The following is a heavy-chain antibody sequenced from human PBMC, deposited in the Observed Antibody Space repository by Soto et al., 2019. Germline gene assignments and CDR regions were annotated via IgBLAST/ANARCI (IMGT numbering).Heavy chain of an antibody. CDR3: ARAPGGYYYDSSGYHPVGY. J-gene: IGHJ4*02. D-gene: IGHD3-22*01. V-gene: IGHV3-30-3*01. CDR2: ISYDGSNK. Sequence: QVQLVESGGGVVQPGRSLRLSCAASGFTFSSYAMHWVRQAPGKGLEWVAVISYDGSNKYYADSVKGRFTISRDNSKNTLYLQMNSLRAEDTAVYYCARAPGGYYYDSSGYHPVGYWGQGTLVTVSS. CDR1: GFTFSSYA.